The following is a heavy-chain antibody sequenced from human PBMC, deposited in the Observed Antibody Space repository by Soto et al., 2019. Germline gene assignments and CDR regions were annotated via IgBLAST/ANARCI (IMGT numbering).Heavy chain of an antibody. V-gene: IGHV3-23*01. CDR3: AKRPLAVRVFDY. D-gene: IGHD2-2*01. Sequence: EVQLLDSGGGLVQPGESLRLCCAASGFIFSNYAMNWVRQAPGKGLEWVSTIGANGGPTYYADSVKGRFTISRDNSRDTLYLQMNSLRPEDTAVYYCAKRPLAVRVFDYWDQGTLVTVSS. CDR1: GFIFSNYA. CDR2: IGANGGPT. J-gene: IGHJ4*02.